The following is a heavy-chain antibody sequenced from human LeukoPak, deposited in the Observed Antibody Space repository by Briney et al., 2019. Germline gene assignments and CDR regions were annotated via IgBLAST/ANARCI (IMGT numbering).Heavy chain of an antibody. J-gene: IGHJ4*02. CDR2: IYHSGST. V-gene: IGHV4-38-2*02. D-gene: IGHD2-21*01. CDR3: AKDWGMIAVISADF. CDR1: GYSISSGYY. Sequence: SETLCLTCTVSGYSISSGYYWGWIRQPPGKGLEWIGSIYHSGSTYYNPSLKSRVTISVDTSKNQFSLKLSSVTAADTAVYYCAKDWGMIAVISADFWGQGTLVTVSS.